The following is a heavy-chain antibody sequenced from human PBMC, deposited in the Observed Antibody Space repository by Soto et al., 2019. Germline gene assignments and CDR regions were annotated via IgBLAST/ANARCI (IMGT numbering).Heavy chain of an antibody. Sequence: GGSLRLSCAASGFTFSNAWMSWVRQAPGKGLEWVGRIKSKTDGGTTDYAAPVKGRFTISRDDSKNTLYLQMNSLKTEDTAVYYCTTDGSGSYVNDAFDIWGQGTMVTVSS. J-gene: IGHJ3*02. CDR2: IKSKTDGGTT. V-gene: IGHV3-15*01. D-gene: IGHD3-10*01. CDR3: TTDGSGSYVNDAFDI. CDR1: GFTFSNAW.